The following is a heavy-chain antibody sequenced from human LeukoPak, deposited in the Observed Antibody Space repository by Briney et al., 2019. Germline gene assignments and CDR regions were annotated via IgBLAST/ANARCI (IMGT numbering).Heavy chain of an antibody. CDR1: GFTFSDYY. D-gene: IGHD1-26*01. CDR2: ITNKANRYTT. CDR3: ARDMGGHTCY. J-gene: IGHJ4*02. V-gene: IGHV3-72*01. Sequence: GGSLRLSCAASGFTFSDYYMDWVRQAPGKGLEWVGRITNKANRYTTEYATSVKGRFSISRDDSQNSLYLQMSSLKTEDTAVYYCARDMGGHTCYWGQGTLVTVSS.